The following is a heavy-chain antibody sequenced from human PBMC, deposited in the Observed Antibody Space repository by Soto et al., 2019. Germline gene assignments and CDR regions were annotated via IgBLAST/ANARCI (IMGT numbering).Heavy chain of an antibody. CDR1: GASISSGGYY. J-gene: IGHJ4*02. V-gene: IGHV4-31*03. Sequence: SETLSLTCTFSGASISSGGYYWSWIRQHPGKGLEWIGYIYYSGSTYYNPSLKSRVTISVDTSKNQFSLKLSSVTAADTAVYYCARGQSGYFDYWGQGTLVTVSS. D-gene: IGHD3-3*01. CDR3: ARGQSGYFDY. CDR2: IYYSGST.